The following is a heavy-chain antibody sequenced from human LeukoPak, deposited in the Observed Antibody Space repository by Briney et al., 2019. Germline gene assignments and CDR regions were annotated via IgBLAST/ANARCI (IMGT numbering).Heavy chain of an antibody. D-gene: IGHD3-3*01. CDR3: AKDKARGSYDFRSGYFPHYYYGMDV. CDR1: GFTFDDYA. V-gene: IGHV3-9*01. J-gene: IGHJ6*02. CDR2: ISWNSGSI. Sequence: PGGSLRLSCAASGFTFDDYAMHWVRQAPGKGLEWVSGISWNSGSIGYADSVKGRFTISRDNAKNSLYLQMNSLRAEDTALYYCAKDKARGSYDFRSGYFPHYYYGMDVWGQGTTVTVSS.